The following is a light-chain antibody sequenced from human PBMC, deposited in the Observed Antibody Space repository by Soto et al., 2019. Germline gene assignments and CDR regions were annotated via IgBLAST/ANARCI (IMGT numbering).Light chain of an antibody. Sequence: EIVMPQSPATLSVSPGGRATLSCRASQSISDTLAWYQQKPGQAPRLLIYGASTRAPGFPARFSGSGSGTDFTLTISSLQSEDFAVYYCQQYNNWPWTFGQGNKVDIK. J-gene: IGKJ1*01. CDR2: GAS. V-gene: IGKV3-15*01. CDR3: QQYNNWPWT. CDR1: QSISDT.